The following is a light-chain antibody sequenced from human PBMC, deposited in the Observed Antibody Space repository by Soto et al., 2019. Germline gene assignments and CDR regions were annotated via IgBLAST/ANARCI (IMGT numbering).Light chain of an antibody. CDR3: QQYNNWPWT. Sequence: IQMTQSPSTLSASVGDRVTITCRASQSISSWLAWYQQKPGKAPKLLIYTASSLESGVPSRFSGSGSGTEFTLTISSLQSEDFAVYYCQQYNNWPWTFGQGTKVDIK. CDR2: TAS. J-gene: IGKJ1*01. CDR1: QSISSW. V-gene: IGKV1-5*03.